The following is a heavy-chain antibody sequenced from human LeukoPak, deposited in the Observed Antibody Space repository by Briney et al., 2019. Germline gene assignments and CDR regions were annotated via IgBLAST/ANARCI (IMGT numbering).Heavy chain of an antibody. CDR3: ARDHQYYDFWSGYYNKDY. CDR2: ISPSGGGT. D-gene: IGHD3-3*01. Sequence: GGSLRLSCAASGFTVSSNYMSWVRQAPGKGLEWVSGISPSGGGTYYADSVKGRFTISRDNSKNTLYLQMNSLRAEDTAVYYCARDHQYYDFWSGYYNKDYWGQGTLVTVSS. J-gene: IGHJ4*02. CDR1: GFTVSSNY. V-gene: IGHV3-66*02.